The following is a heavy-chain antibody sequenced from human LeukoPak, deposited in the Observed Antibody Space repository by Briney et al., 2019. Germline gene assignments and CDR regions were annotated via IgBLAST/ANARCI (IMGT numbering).Heavy chain of an antibody. J-gene: IGHJ4*02. CDR2: ISSNGGST. D-gene: IGHD2-2*01. CDR3: ASDQLPT. V-gene: IGHV3-64*01. Sequence: GGSLRLSCAASGLTFSRYAMHWVRQAPGKGLEYVSAISSNGGSTYYANSVKGRFTISRDNSKNTLYLQMGSLRAEDMAVYYCASDQLPTWGQGTLVTVSS. CDR1: GLTFSRYA.